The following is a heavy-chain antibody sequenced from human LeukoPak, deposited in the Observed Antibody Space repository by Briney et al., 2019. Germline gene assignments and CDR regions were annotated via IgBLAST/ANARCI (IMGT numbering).Heavy chain of an antibody. CDR1: GFTFSTYW. CDR3: ANGDGFDF. V-gene: IGHV3-7*01. J-gene: IGHJ4*02. Sequence: GGSLRLSCATSGFTFSTYWMSWVRQAPGKGLEWVANIKQDGSEKYYADSVTGRFTISRDNAKNSLYLQMNCLRAEDTAVYYCANGDGFDFWGQGTLVTVSS. CDR2: IKQDGSEK. D-gene: IGHD5-24*01.